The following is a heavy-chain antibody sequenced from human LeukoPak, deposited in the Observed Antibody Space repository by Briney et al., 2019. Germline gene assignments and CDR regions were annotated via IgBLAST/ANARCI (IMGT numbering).Heavy chain of an antibody. CDR3: ARDYYDSSGYSLFDY. V-gene: IGHV3-21*01. J-gene: IGHJ4*02. CDR2: VSSSSSYI. CDR1: GFTFSSYS. D-gene: IGHD3-22*01. Sequence: GGSLRLSCAASGFTFSSYSMNWVRQAPGKGLEWVSSVSSSSSYIYYADSVKGRFTISRDNAKNSLYLQMNSLRAEDTAVYYCARDYYDSSGYSLFDYWGQGTLVTVSS.